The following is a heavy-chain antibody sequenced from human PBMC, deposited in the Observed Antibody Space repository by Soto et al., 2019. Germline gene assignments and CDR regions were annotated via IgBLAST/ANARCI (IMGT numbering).Heavy chain of an antibody. CDR3: ARHGIAAAPFDY. CDR1: GGSISSYY. Sequence: SETLSLTCTVSGGSISSYYWSWIRQPPGKGLEWIGHIYYSGSTNYNPSLKSRVTISVDTSKNQFSLKLSSVTAADTAVYYCARHGIAAAPFDYWGQGTLVTVSS. V-gene: IGHV4-59*08. D-gene: IGHD6-13*01. CDR2: IYYSGST. J-gene: IGHJ4*02.